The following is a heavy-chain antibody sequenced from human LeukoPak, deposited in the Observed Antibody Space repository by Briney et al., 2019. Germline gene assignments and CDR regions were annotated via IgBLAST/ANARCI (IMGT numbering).Heavy chain of an antibody. J-gene: IGHJ5*02. CDR3: ARGKQQLVEFAGSATGKYNWFDP. CDR1: GYTFTGYY. Sequence: GASVKVSCKASGYTFTGYYMHWVRQATGQGLEWMGWMNPNSGNTGYAQKFQGRVTMTRNTSISTAYMELSSLRSEDTAVYYCARGKQQLVEFAGSATGKYNWFDPWGQGTLVTVSS. V-gene: IGHV1-8*02. D-gene: IGHD6-13*01. CDR2: MNPNSGNT.